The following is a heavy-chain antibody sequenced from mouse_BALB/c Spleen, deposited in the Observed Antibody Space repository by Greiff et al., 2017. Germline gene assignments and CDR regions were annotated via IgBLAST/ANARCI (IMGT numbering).Heavy chain of an antibody. D-gene: IGHD1-1*01. CDR3: ARRYYGSGGAMDY. J-gene: IGHJ4*01. CDR1: GYTFTDYN. V-gene: IGHV1S29*02. Sequence: EVKLQQSGPELVKPGASVKISCKASGYTFTDYNMHWVKQSHGKSLEWIGYIYPYNGGTGYNQKFKSKATLTVDNSSSTAYMELRSLTSEDSAVYYCARRYYGSGGAMDYWGQGTSVTVSS. CDR2: IYPYNGGT.